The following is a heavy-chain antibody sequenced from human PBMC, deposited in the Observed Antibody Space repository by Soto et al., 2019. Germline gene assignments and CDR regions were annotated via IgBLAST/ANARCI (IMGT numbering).Heavy chain of an antibody. D-gene: IGHD6-19*01. CDR2: IYYSGST. CDR3: ARRFAGGGWIFDY. J-gene: IGHJ4*02. CDR1: GASISSYY. Sequence: SETLSLTCTVSGASISSYYWSWIRRPPGKGLEWIGYIYYSGSTDYNPSLKSRVTISVDTSKNQFSLNLSSVTAADTAVYYCARRFAGGGWIFDYWGQGTLVTVSS. V-gene: IGHV4-59*08.